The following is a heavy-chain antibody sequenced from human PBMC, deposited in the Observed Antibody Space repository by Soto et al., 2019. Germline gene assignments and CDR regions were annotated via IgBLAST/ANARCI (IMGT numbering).Heavy chain of an antibody. CDR2: IYYTGNT. CDR3: AKLYYANSFDP. D-gene: IGHD2-8*01. V-gene: IGHV4-30-4*01. CDR1: GGSISNVNDY. Sequence: SETLSLTCTVSGGSISNVNDYWSWIRQPPGKGLEWIGYIYYTGNTYYNPSLRSRITISVDTSKNQFSLDLSSVTAADPAVYYCAKLYYANSFDPWGQGTLVTVS. J-gene: IGHJ5*02.